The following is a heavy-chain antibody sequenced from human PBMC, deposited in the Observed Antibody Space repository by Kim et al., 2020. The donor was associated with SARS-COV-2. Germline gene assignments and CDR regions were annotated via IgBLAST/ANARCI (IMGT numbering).Heavy chain of an antibody. Sequence: NYTPPLKGRVTISVDTSKNQFSLKLSSVTDADTAVYYCARDRFSFGYFDYWGQGTLVTVSS. D-gene: IGHD3-16*01. V-gene: IGHV4-59*01. J-gene: IGHJ4*02. CDR3: ARDRFSFGYFDY.